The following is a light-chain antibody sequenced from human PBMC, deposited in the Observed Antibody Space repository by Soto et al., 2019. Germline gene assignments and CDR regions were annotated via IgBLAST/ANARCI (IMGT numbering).Light chain of an antibody. CDR3: MQAVQTPFT. J-gene: IGKJ3*01. Sequence: IVLTQSPLSLPVTPGEPASISCRSSPSLLHSNGFHYLDWYVQKPGQYPQLLIYLGSNRASGVPDRFSGRGSGKDFTLKISRVESDAVGDYYCMQAVQTPFTFGPGTKVDIK. CDR2: LGS. V-gene: IGKV2-28*01. CDR1: PSLLHSNGFHY.